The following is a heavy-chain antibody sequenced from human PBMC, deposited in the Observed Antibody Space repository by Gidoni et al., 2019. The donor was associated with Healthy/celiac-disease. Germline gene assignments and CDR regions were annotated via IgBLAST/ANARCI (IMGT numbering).Heavy chain of an antibody. CDR2: ISGSGGSP. J-gene: IGHJ4*02. CDR1: GCTFSSDA. Sequence: EVQLLESGGGLVQPGGSLRLSCAAAGCTFSSDAMSWVRQAPGKGLEWVSAISGSGGSPYYADSVKGRFTISRDNSKNTLYLQMNSLRAEDTAVYYCAKGTGRTVAVAPVLDWGQGTLVTVSS. CDR3: AKGTGRTVAVAPVLD. D-gene: IGHD6-19*01. V-gene: IGHV3-23*01.